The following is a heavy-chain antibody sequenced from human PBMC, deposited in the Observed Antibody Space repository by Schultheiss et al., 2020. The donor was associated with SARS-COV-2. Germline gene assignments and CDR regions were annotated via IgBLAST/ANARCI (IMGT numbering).Heavy chain of an antibody. CDR1: GFTFSSYG. V-gene: IGHV3-23*01. D-gene: IGHD3-22*01. CDR3: ARGYYDSTPLDY. Sequence: GGSLRLSCAASGFTFSSYGMHWVRQAPGKGLEWVSAISGSGGSTYYADSVKGRFTISRDNSKNTLNLQMNSLRAEDTAVYYCARGYYDSTPLDYWGQGTLVTVSS. J-gene: IGHJ4*02. CDR2: ISGSGGST.